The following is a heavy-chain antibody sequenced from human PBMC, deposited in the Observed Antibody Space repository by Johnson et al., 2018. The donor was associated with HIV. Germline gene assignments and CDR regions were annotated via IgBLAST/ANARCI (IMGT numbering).Heavy chain of an antibody. D-gene: IGHD6-6*01. CDR1: GFTFSSYD. CDR3: VRVMGGYYSSSFGNAFDI. Sequence: VQLVESGGGLVQPGGSLRLSCAASGFTFSSYDMHWVRQATGKGLEWVSAIGTAGDTYYPGSVKGRFTISRENAKNSLYLQMNSLRAEDTAVYYCVRVMGGYYSSSFGNAFDIWGQGTMVTVSS. V-gene: IGHV3-13*01. CDR2: IGTAGDT. J-gene: IGHJ3*02.